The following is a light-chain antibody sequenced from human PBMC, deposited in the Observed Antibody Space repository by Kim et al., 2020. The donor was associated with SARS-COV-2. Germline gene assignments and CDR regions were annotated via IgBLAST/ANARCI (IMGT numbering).Light chain of an antibody. CDR3: QKDGSSPPET. CDR1: QSVSSSY. V-gene: IGKV3-20*01. J-gene: IGKJ1*01. CDR2: GAS. Sequence: EIVLTQSPGTLSLSPGERATLSCRASQSVSSSYLAWYQQKPGQAPRLLIYGASSRATGIPDRFSGSGSGTDFTLTISRLEPEDFAVYYGQKDGSSPPETFAQGTKVEIK.